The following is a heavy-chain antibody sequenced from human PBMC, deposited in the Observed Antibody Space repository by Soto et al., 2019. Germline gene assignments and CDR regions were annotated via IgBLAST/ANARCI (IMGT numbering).Heavy chain of an antibody. V-gene: IGHV4-39*01. D-gene: IGHD2-2*01. Sequence: QLQLRESGPGLVKPSGTLSLNCIVSGDSIRSVSYFWGWMRQSPGKGPEWVGTIYYSGTTHYNLPAKSRVSISVDTSKNQFSLTLKAVTVADSAVYYCASGTSKSTGDNVWGQGTLVTVSS. CDR1: GDSIRSVSYF. CDR2: IYYSGTT. J-gene: IGHJ4*02. CDR3: ASGTSKSTGDNV.